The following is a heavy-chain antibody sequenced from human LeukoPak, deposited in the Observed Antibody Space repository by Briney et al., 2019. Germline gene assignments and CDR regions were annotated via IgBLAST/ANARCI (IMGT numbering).Heavy chain of an antibody. CDR2: IYYSGST. CDR3: ASAYYDILGGHFDY. CDR1: GGSISSSSYY. Sequence: SETLSLTCTVSGGSISSSSYYWGWIRQPPGKGLEWIGSIYYSGSTYYNPSLKSRVTISVDTSKNQFSLKVTSVTAADTAVYYCASAYYDILGGHFDYWGQGTLVTVSS. V-gene: IGHV4-39*07. D-gene: IGHD3-9*01. J-gene: IGHJ4*02.